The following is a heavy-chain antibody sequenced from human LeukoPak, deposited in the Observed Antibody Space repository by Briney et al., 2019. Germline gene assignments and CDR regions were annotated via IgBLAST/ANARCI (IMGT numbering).Heavy chain of an antibody. V-gene: IGHV4-31*03. J-gene: IGHJ4*02. D-gene: IGHD3-22*01. CDR3: AREKTFYDSSGYRASGDYY. CDR2: IYYSGST. CDR1: GGSISSGGYY. Sequence: SETLSLTCTVSGGSISSGGYYWSWIRQHPGKGLEWIGYIYYSGSTYYNPSLKSRVTISVDTSKNQFSLKLSSVTAADTAVYYCAREKTFYDSSGYRASGDYYWGQGTLVTVSS.